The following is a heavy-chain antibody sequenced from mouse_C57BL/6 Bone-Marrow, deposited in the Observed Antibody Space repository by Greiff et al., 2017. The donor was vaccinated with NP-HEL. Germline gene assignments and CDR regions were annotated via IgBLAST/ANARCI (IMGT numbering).Heavy chain of an antibody. J-gene: IGHJ2*01. CDR1: GYTFTSYG. CDR2: IYPRSGNT. V-gene: IGHV1-81*01. D-gene: IGHD2-4*01. CDR3: ARFRYDYDDY. Sequence: VKLVESGAELARPGASVKLSCKASGYTFTSYGISWVKQRTGQGLEWIGEIYPRSGNTYYNEKFKGKATLTADKSSSTAYMELRSLTSEDSAVYFCARFRYDYDDYWGQGTTLTVSS.